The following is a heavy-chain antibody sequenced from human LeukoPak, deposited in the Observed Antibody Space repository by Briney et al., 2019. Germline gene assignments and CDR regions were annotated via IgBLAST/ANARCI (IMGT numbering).Heavy chain of an antibody. D-gene: IGHD5-12*01. CDR1: GFTFYRYW. J-gene: IGHJ4*02. Sequence: GGSLRLSCAASGFTFYRYWMSWVRQAPGKGLEWVANIKQDGSEKYYVDSVKGRFTISRDNAKNSVYLQMNSLTAEDTAVYYCARDWAIVASDNWGQGTLVTVSS. CDR3: ARDWAIVASDN. V-gene: IGHV3-7*01. CDR2: IKQDGSEK.